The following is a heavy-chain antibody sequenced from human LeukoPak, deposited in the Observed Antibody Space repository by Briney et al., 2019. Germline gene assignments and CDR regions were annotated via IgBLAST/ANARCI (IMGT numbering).Heavy chain of an antibody. CDR1: GGSISSSSYY. D-gene: IGHD6-19*01. CDR2: IYYSGST. CDR3: ARQVKRVAGCWFDP. V-gene: IGHV4-39*01. Sequence: SETLSLTCTVSGGSISSSSYYWGWIRQPPGKGLEWIGSIYYSGSTYYNPSLKSRVTISVDTSKNQFSLKLSSVTAADTAVYYCARQVKRVAGCWFDPWGQGTLVTVSS. J-gene: IGHJ5*02.